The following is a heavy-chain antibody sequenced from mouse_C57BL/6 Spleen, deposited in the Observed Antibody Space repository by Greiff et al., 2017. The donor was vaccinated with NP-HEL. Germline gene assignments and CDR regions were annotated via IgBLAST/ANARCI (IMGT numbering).Heavy chain of an antibody. J-gene: IGHJ4*01. CDR2: ISSGSSTI. V-gene: IGHV5-17*01. CDR1: GFTFSDYG. CDR3: AKIYYDYDGAMDY. Sequence: EVKLMESGGGLVKLGGSLKLSCAASGFTFSDYGMHWVRQAPEKGLEWVAYISSGSSTIYYADTVKGRFTISRDNAKNTLFLQMTSLRSEDTAMYYCAKIYYDYDGAMDYWGQGTSVTVSS. D-gene: IGHD2-4*01.